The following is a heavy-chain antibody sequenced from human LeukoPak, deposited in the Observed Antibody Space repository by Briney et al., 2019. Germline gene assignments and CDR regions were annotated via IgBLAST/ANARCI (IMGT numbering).Heavy chain of an antibody. J-gene: IGHJ4*02. CDR3: ARGFLQLTPYYFDY. CDR1: GFTFSSYV. CDR2: ISGSGGRT. D-gene: IGHD1-1*01. Sequence: AGGSLRLSCAASGFTFSSYVMSWVRQAPGKGLEWVSAISGSGGRTYYADSVKGRFTISRDDSKNTVSLQMDSLRVDDTGIYYCARGFLQLTPYYFDYWGQGALVTVSS. V-gene: IGHV3-23*01.